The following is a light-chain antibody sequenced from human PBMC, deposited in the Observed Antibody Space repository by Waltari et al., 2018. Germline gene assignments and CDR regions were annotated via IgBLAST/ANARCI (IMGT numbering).Light chain of an antibody. Sequence: EIVLTQSPGTLSLSPGERATLSCRASQSVSSSYLAWYQQNPGQAPRLLIYGASSRVTGIPDRFSGSGSGTDFTLTISRLEPEDFAVYYCQQYGNSPWTFGQGTKVEIK. CDR3: QQYGNSPWT. CDR2: GAS. V-gene: IGKV3-20*01. CDR1: QSVSSSY. J-gene: IGKJ1*01.